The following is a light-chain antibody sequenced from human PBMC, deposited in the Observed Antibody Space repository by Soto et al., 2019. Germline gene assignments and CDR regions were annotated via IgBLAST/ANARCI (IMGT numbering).Light chain of an antibody. CDR3: QQSYSTPIT. J-gene: IGKJ5*01. CDR1: QSISGY. V-gene: IGKV1-39*01. CDR2: AAS. Sequence: DIQMPQSPSSLSASVGDSATITCRASQSISGYLNWYQQKPGKAPNLLIYAASSLQSGVPSRFSGSGSGTDFTLTINSLHPEDFATYYCQQSYSTPITVGQGTRLEIK.